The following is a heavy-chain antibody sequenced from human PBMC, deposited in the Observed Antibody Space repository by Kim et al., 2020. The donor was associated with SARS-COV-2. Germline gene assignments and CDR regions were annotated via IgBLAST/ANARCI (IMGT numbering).Heavy chain of an antibody. D-gene: IGHD7-27*01. CDR3: ARGSQGAPTDLGFHWFDP. V-gene: IGHV4-30-4*01. CDR1: GGSISSGDYY. Sequence: SETLSLTCTVSGGSISSGDYYWSWIRQPPGKGLEWIGYIYYSGSTYYNPSLKSRVTISVDTSKNQFSLKLSSVTAADTAVYYCARGSQGAPTDLGFHWFDPWGQGTLVTVSS. CDR2: IYYSGST. J-gene: IGHJ5*02.